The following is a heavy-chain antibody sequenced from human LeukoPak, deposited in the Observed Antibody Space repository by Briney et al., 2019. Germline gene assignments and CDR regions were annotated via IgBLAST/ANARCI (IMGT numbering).Heavy chain of an antibody. D-gene: IGHD2-2*01. J-gene: IGHJ4*02. CDR3: ARRPRCTSTSCLLPFDY. V-gene: IGHV5-10-1*01. Sequence: GESLKISCKGSGYSFTSYWISWVRQMPGKGLEWMGRIDPSDSYTNYNPSFQGHVTISADRSISTAYLQWSSLKASDTAIYYCARRPRCTSTSCLLPFDYWGQGTLVTVSS. CDR2: IDPSDSYT. CDR1: GYSFTSYW.